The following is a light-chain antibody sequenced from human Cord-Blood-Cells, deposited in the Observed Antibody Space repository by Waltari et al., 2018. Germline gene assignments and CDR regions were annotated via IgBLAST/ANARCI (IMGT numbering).Light chain of an antibody. CDR1: SSHVGTNA. Sequence: QSVLTQPPSVSDAHRQRVTISCSGSSSHVGTNAVNWYQQPPGKDPKLLIYSDHLLPSGVSDRCSGSKSGTSASLAIMGLQSEDEADDYCAAWDDSLNGRVFGGGTKLTVL. V-gene: IGLV1-36*01. J-gene: IGLJ3*02. CDR2: SDH. CDR3: AAWDDSLNGRV.